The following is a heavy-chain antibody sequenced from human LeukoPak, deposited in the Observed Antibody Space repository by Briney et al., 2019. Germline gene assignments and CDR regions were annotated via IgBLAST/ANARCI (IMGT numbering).Heavy chain of an antibody. D-gene: IGHD5-18*01. Sequence: SETLSLTCAVYGGSFSGYYWSWIRQPPGKGLEWIGEINHSGSTNYNPSLKSRVTISVDTSKNQFSLKLSSVTAADTAVYYCARAGGVQLWYDYRGQGTLVTVSS. J-gene: IGHJ4*02. CDR2: INHSGST. CDR1: GGSFSGYY. CDR3: ARAGGVQLWYDY. V-gene: IGHV4-34*01.